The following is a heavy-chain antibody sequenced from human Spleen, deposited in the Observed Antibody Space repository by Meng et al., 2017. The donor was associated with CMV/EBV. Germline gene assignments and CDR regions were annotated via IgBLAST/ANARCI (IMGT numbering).Heavy chain of an antibody. CDR2: INHSGST. Sequence: GSLRLTCAVYGGSFSGYYWSWIRQPPGKGLEWMGEINHSGSTNYNPSLKSRVTISVDTSKNQFSLKLSSVTAADTAVYYCARGARGIVLVPATIWFDPWGQGTLVTVSS. J-gene: IGHJ5*02. V-gene: IGHV4-34*01. D-gene: IGHD2-2*01. CDR1: GGSFSGYY. CDR3: ARGARGIVLVPATIWFDP.